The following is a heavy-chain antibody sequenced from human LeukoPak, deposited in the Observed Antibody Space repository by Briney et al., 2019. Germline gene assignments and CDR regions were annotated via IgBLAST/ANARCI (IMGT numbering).Heavy chain of an antibody. CDR3: ARCGLAARPDTYFDY. CDR1: GFTFSIYG. V-gene: IGHV3-30*03. CDR2: ISHDGGNK. D-gene: IGHD6-6*01. Sequence: GGSLRLSCAASGFTFSIYGMHWVRQAPGKGLEWVAVISHDGGNKYYADSVKGRFTISRDNSKNTLYLQMNSLRTEDAAVYYCARCGLAARPDTYFDYWGQGILVTVSS. J-gene: IGHJ4*02.